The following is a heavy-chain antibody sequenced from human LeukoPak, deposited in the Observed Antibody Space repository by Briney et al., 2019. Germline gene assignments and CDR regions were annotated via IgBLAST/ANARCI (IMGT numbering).Heavy chain of an antibody. V-gene: IGHV5-51*01. CDR2: NYPGDSEA. CDR1: GYSFTSYW. CDR3: ARCKAVAGTINAFDF. J-gene: IGHJ3*01. D-gene: IGHD6-19*01. Sequence: GESLKISCKGSGYSFTSYWISWVRQMPGKDLEWMGINYPGDSEARYSPSFQGQVTISADKSISTAYLQWSSLKASDTATYYCARCKAVAGTINAFDFWGQGTMVTVSS.